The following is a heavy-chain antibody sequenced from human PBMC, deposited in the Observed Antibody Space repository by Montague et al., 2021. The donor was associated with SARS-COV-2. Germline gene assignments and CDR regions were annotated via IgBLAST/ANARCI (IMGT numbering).Heavy chain of an antibody. V-gene: IGHV4-31*03. Sequence: TLSLTCTVSGGSISSGGYYWSWIRQHPGKGLEWIGYIYYSGSAYYNPSLKSRVTISVDTSKNQFSLKLSSVTAADTAVYYCARATPGYCSSTSCYAFDIWGQGTMVTGSS. CDR3: ARATPGYCSSTSCYAFDI. CDR1: GGSISSGGYY. J-gene: IGHJ3*02. D-gene: IGHD2-2*01. CDR2: IYYSGSA.